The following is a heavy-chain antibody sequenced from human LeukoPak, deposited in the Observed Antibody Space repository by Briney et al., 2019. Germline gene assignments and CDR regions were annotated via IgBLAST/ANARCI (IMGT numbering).Heavy chain of an antibody. J-gene: IGHJ3*02. V-gene: IGHV3-48*03. CDR3: ARDTYYYGSAFDI. D-gene: IGHD3-10*01. Sequence: GGSLRLSCAASGFTFSSYEMNWVRQAPGKGLEWVSYISSSGSTIYCADSVKGRFTISRDNAKNSLYLQMNSLRAEDTAVYYCARDTYYYGSAFDIWGQGTMVTVSS. CDR1: GFTFSSYE. CDR2: ISSSGSTI.